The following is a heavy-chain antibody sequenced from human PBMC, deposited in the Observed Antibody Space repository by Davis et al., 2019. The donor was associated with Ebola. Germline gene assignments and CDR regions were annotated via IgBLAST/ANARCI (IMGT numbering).Heavy chain of an antibody. CDR1: AFSSTSSA. CDR2: ISAYNGNT. D-gene: IGHD3-9*01. J-gene: IGHJ4*01. CDR3: ARAGDDILTGYYTFDY. Sequence: ASAMVFCCASAFSSTSSALQWVRYARGQRLEWMGWISAYNGNTNYSQKLQGRVTMTTDTSTSTAYMELRSPRSDDTAVYYCARAGDDILTGYYTFDYWGQGALVTVSS. V-gene: IGHV1-18*04.